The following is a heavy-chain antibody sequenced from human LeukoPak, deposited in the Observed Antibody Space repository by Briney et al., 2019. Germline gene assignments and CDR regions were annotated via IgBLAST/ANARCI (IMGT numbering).Heavy chain of an antibody. J-gene: IGHJ4*02. D-gene: IGHD3-22*01. CDR2: INPNSGGT. Sequence: ASVKVSCKASGYTFTGYYMHWVRQAPGQGLERMGWINPNSGGTNYAQKFQGRVTMTRDTSISTAYMELSRLRSDDTAVYYCARHATYYYDSSGYYSRFDYWGQGTLVTVSS. V-gene: IGHV1-2*02. CDR1: GYTFTGYY. CDR3: ARHATYYYDSSGYYSRFDY.